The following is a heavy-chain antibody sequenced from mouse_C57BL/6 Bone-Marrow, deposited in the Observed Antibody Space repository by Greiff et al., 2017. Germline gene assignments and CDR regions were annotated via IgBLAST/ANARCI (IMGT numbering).Heavy chain of an antibody. Sequence: EVQVVESGGDLVKPGGSLKLSCAASGFTFSSYGMSCVRQTPDKRLQWVATLSSGGSYTYYPDSVKGRFTISRDNAKNTLYLQMSSLKSEDTAMYYCARRVRGFAYWGQGTLVTVSA. V-gene: IGHV5-6*01. CDR3: ARRVRGFAY. CDR2: LSSGGSYT. CDR1: GFTFSSYG. J-gene: IGHJ3*01.